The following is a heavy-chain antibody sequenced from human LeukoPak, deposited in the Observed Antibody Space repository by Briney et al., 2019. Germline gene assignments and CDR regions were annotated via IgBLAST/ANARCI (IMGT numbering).Heavy chain of an antibody. D-gene: IGHD6-13*01. V-gene: IGHV1-2*02. CDR3: ASQKGIAAAGDFDY. J-gene: IGHJ4*02. Sequence: ASVKVCCKASGYTFTGYYMHWVRQAPGQGLEWMGWINPNSGGTSYAQKFQGRVTMTRDTSISTAYMELSRLRSDDTAVYYCASQKGIAAAGDFDYWGQGTLVTVSS. CDR2: INPNSGGT. CDR1: GYTFTGYY.